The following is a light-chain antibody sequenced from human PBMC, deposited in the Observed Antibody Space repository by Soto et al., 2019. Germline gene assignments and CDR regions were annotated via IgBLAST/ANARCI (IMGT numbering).Light chain of an antibody. CDR3: QQRSNWPPIT. V-gene: IGKV3-11*01. Sequence: EIALTQSPATLSLSPGERATLSCRASQSVSSYLAWYQQKPGQAPRLLIYDASNRATGIPARFSGSGSGTDFTLTISSLEPEDFAVYYCQQRSNWPPITYAQGTRLEIK. CDR1: QSVSSY. CDR2: DAS. J-gene: IGKJ5*01.